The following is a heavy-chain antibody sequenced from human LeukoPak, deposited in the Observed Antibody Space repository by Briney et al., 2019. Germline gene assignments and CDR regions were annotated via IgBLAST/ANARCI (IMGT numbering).Heavy chain of an antibody. J-gene: IGHJ4*02. CDR3: AKGTLRGRYFDY. V-gene: IGHV3-9*01. CDR2: ISWNSGSI. CDR1: GFTFDDYA. Sequence: PGGSLRLSCAASGFTFDDYAMHWVRQAPGKGLEWVSGISWNSGSIGYADSVKGRFTISRDNAKNSLYLQMNSLRAEDTALYYCAKGTLRGRYFDYWGQGTLVTVSS. D-gene: IGHD3-16*01.